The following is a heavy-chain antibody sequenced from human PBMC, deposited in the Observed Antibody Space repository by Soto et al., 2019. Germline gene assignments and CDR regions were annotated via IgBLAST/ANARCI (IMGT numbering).Heavy chain of an antibody. Sequence: ASVKVSCKVSGYTLTELSMHWVRQAPGKGLEWMGGFDPEDGETIYAQKFQGRVTMTEDTSTDTAYMELSSLRSEDTAVYYCATVEHIAVRGVIRAYYYYGMDVWGQGTTVTVSS. CDR2: FDPEDGET. V-gene: IGHV1-24*01. D-gene: IGHD3-10*01. J-gene: IGHJ6*02. CDR1: GYTLTELS. CDR3: ATVEHIAVRGVIRAYYYYGMDV.